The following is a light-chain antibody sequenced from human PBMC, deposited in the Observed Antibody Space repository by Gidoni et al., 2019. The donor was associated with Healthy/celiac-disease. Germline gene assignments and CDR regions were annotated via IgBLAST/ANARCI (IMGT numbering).Light chain of an antibody. CDR3: MQALQTPPA. Sequence: IVMTQSPLSLPVTPGEPASIYCRSSQSLLHSNGYNYLDWYLQKPGKSPQLLIYLGSNLASGVTDRFSGSGSGTDFKLKISRVEDEDVGVYYCMQALQTPPAFGQGTKLEIK. CDR2: LGS. V-gene: IGKV2-28*01. CDR1: QSLLHSNGYNY. J-gene: IGKJ2*01.